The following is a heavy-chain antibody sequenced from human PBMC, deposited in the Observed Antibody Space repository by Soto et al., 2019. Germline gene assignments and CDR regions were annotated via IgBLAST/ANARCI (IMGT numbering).Heavy chain of an antibody. J-gene: IGHJ3*02. CDR1: GYTFTSYG. D-gene: IGHD3-10*01. V-gene: IGHV1-18*01. Sequence: GASVQVPCKASGYTFTSYGISWVRQAPGQGLEWMGWISAYNGNTNYAQKLQGRVTMTTDTSTSTAYMELRSLRSDDTAVYYCARAYYGSRAGTFDIWGQGTMVTVSS. CDR3: ARAYYGSRAGTFDI. CDR2: ISAYNGNT.